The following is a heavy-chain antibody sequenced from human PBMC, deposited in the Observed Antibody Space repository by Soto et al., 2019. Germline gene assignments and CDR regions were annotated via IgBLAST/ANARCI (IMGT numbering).Heavy chain of an antibody. CDR1: DNTFTHYG. CDR2: ISGYNGNT. V-gene: IGHV1-18*01. J-gene: IGHJ6*02. D-gene: IGHD2-8*02. CDR3: AATGGNYFGLDV. Sequence: ASVKVSCKSSDNTFTHYGINWVRQAPGQGLEWMGWISGYNGNTKYAQKFQDRVTMTADTSTRAAFMEVRSLTSDDTGVYFCAATGGNYFGLDVWGQGTTVTVSS.